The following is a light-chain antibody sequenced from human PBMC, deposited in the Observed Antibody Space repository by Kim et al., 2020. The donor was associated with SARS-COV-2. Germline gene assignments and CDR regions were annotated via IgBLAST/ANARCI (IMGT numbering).Light chain of an antibody. J-gene: IGLJ3*02. CDR1: SGHSSYT. Sequence: QLVLTQSPSASASLGTSVKLTCTLSSGHSSYTIAWHQQQPEKAPRFLMKLKSDGSHIKGDGIPDRFSGSSSGAERYLTISSLQSEDEADYYCQSWGTGIRVFGGGTQLTVL. CDR2: LKSDGSH. CDR3: QSWGTGIRV. V-gene: IGLV4-69*01.